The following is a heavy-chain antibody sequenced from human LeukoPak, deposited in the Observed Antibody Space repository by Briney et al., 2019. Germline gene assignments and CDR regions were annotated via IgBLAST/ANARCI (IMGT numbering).Heavy chain of an antibody. J-gene: IGHJ4*02. CDR2: INPKNGGT. Sequence: ASVKVSCKASGYTFTDYFMHWVRQAPGQGLEWMGWINPKNGGTKYAQNFQGRVIMTRDTSISTAYMELSMRSDDTAVYCCVRSSGYDRFDYWGQGTLVTVSS. CDR1: GYTFTDYF. CDR3: VRSSGYDRFDY. V-gene: IGHV1-2*02. D-gene: IGHD5-12*01.